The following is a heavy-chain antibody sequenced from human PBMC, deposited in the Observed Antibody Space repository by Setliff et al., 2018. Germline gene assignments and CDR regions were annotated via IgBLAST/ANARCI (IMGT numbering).Heavy chain of an antibody. D-gene: IGHD2-2*01. CDR3: ARGRMRGSCSGPSCTYDPFDI. CDR1: GGSISSGSYY. CDR2: VYTNGGS. V-gene: IGHV4-61*02. J-gene: IGHJ3*02. Sequence: SETLSLTCTVSGGSISSGSYYWSWIRHPAGKGLEWIGRVYTNGGSDYNPFLKRRVSISLDTSKNQFSLILRSVTAADTAVYYCARGRMRGSCSGPSCTYDPFDIWGQGTPVTVSS.